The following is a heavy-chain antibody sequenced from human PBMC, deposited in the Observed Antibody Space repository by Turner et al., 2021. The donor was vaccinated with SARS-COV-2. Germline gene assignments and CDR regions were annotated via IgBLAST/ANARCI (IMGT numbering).Heavy chain of an antibody. CDR1: VDSISSKS. CDR3: ARHQGSASGYDHGMNV. J-gene: IGHJ6*02. CDR2: FYKIGSI. Sequence: QVQLQESGPGLVRPSEPLSVTCTVSVDSISSKSWSWIRQSPGRGLEWSGYFYKIGSIDYNPTLRSRVTISVDTSKNQLSLNLISVTAADTAVYYCARHQGSASGYDHGMNVWGQGTAVIVSS. V-gene: IGHV4-59*08. D-gene: IGHD1-26*01.